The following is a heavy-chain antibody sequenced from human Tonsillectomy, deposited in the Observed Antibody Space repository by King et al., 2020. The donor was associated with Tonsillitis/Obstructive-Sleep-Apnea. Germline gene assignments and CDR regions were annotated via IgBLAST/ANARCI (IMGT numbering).Heavy chain of an antibody. CDR1: GGTFSSYA. Sequence: QRVQSGAEVKKPGSSVKVSCKASGGTFSSYAISWVRQAPGQGLEWMGGIIPILGIANYAQKFQGRVTITADKSTSTAYMELSSLRSEDTAVYYCAREGPPTGGWYFDLWGRGTLVTVSS. V-gene: IGHV1-69*10. CDR2: IIPILGIA. CDR3: AREGPPTGGWYFDL. D-gene: IGHD3-16*01. J-gene: IGHJ2*01.